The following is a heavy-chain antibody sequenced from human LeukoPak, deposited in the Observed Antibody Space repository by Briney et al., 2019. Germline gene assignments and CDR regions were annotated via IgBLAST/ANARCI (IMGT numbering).Heavy chain of an antibody. J-gene: IGHJ1*01. CDR2: ISSSSTYI. D-gene: IGHD3-10*01. V-gene: IGHV3-21*01. CDR3: YGSGSSGAEYFQH. CDR1: GFTFSSSS. Sequence: GAPLRLSCAASGFTFSSSSMNWVRQAPGKGLEWVSSISSSSTYIYYADSVKGRFTISRDNAKNTVYLQMNSLRAEDTAVYLCYGSGSSGAEYFQHWGQGTLVTISS.